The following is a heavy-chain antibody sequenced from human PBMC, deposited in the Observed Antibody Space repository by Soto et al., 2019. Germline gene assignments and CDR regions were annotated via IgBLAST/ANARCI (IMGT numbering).Heavy chain of an antibody. J-gene: IGHJ6*02. CDR1: GGTFSSYA. D-gene: IGHD2-2*01. CDR3: ARHDCISTSCYYCYYDSMDV. Sequence: QVQLVQSGAEVKNPGSSVKVSCKTSGGTFSSYAISWVRQAPGQGLEWMGGPIPIFDTANYAQKFQGRVTITADESTSTAYMELSSLRSEDTAVYYCARHDCISTSCYYCYYDSMDVWGQGTTVTVSS. V-gene: IGHV1-69*12. CDR2: PIPIFDTA.